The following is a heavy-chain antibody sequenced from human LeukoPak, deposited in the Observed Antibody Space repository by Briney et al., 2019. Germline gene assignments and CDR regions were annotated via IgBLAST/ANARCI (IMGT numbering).Heavy chain of an antibody. Sequence: GESLKISCQGSGYTFSSYWIAWVRQMPGKGLECMGIIYPGDSETRYSPSFRGQVTISADKSISTAYLQWSSLKASDTAMYYCARLGDYRNYVAKNNWFDPWGQGTLVTVSS. D-gene: IGHD4-11*01. CDR1: GYTFSSYW. CDR3: ARLGDYRNYVAKNNWFDP. J-gene: IGHJ5*02. V-gene: IGHV5-51*01. CDR2: IYPGDSET.